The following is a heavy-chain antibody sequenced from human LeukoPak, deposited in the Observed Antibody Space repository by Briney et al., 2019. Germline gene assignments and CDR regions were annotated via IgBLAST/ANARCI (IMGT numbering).Heavy chain of an antibody. D-gene: IGHD4-17*01. CDR2: IYHSGST. CDR3: ARSPRGELDYADWFDP. V-gene: IGHV4-4*02. CDR1: GGSISSSNW. J-gene: IGHJ5*02. Sequence: SETLSLTCAVSGGSISSSNWWSWVRQPPGKGLEWIGEIYHSGSTNYNPSLKSRVTISVDKSKNQFSLKLSSVTAADTAVYYCARSPRGELDYADWFDPWGQGTLVTVSS.